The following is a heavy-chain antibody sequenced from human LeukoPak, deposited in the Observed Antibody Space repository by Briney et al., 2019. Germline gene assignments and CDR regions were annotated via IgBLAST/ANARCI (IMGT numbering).Heavy chain of an antibody. J-gene: IGHJ4*02. V-gene: IGHV4-31*03. CDR3: ARGYSGSYFDY. D-gene: IGHD1-26*01. CDR2: IYYSGST. Sequence: KASETLSLTCTVSGGSISSGGYYWSWIRQHPGKGLEWIGYIYYSGSTYYNPSLKSRVTISVDTSKNQFSLKLSSVTAADTAVYYCARGYSGSYFDYWGQGTLVTVSS. CDR1: GGSISSGGYY.